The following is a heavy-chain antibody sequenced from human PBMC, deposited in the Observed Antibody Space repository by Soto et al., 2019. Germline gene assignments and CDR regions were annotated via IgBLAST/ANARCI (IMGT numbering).Heavy chain of an antibody. D-gene: IGHD6-19*01. CDR1: EFTFSRYA. CDR2: ISGRGGST. Sequence: GGSLRLSCTASEFTFSRYAMIWVLQAPGKRPDWVSTISGRGGSTYYADSVKGRFTISRDNSKNTLYLQMSSLRAEDTAVYYCAKDNPPGAGDYYGRDVWGQGTKVNVS. J-gene: IGHJ6*02. CDR3: AKDNPPGAGDYYGRDV. V-gene: IGHV3-23*01.